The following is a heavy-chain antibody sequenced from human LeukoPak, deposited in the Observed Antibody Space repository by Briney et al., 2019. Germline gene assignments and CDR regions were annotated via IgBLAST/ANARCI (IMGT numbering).Heavy chain of an antibody. Sequence: GGSLRLSCTASGFTFGDYAMSWFRQAPGEGLEWVGFIRSKAHGGTTEYAASVKGRFTISRDDSKSIAYLQMDGLKTEDTAVYYCTRAGRYCSGGSCYSFYWGQGTLVTVSS. D-gene: IGHD2-15*01. V-gene: IGHV3-49*03. CDR3: TRAGRYCSGGSCYSFY. J-gene: IGHJ4*02. CDR1: GFTFGDYA. CDR2: IRSKAHGGTT.